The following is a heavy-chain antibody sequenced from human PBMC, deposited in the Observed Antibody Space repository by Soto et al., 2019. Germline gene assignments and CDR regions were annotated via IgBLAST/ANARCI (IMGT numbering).Heavy chain of an antibody. V-gene: IGHV4-38-2*01. CDR3: ARGTGEYYYYYYGMDV. J-gene: IGHJ6*02. CDR1: GYSISSGYY. Sequence: PSETLSLTCDVSGYSISSGYYWGCIRQPPGKGLDWIGSIYHSGSTYYNPSLKSRVTISVDTSKNQFSLKLSSVTAADTAVYYCARGTGEYYYYYYGMDVWGQGTTVTVYS. CDR2: IYHSGST. D-gene: IGHD3-10*01.